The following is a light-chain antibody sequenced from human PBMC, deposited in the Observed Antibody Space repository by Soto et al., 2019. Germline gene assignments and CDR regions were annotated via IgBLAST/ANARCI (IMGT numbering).Light chain of an antibody. CDR2: SAS. J-gene: IGKJ1*01. CDR3: QHYVTSLTT. V-gene: IGKV3-11*01. Sequence: IVLIQSPATLSVSPGERATLSCRASQNISNYLIWYQQKPGQAPRLLIYSASTRATGTPARFSGSGSGTDFTLTISRLEPEDFAVYYCQHYVTSLTTFGQGTKVDIK. CDR1: QNISNY.